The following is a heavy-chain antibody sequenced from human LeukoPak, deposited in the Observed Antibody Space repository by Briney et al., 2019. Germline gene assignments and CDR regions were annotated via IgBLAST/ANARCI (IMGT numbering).Heavy chain of an antibody. V-gene: IGHV5-51*01. Sequence: GSLRLSCKGSGYSFTSYWIGWVRQMPGKGLEWMGIIYPGDSDTRYSPSFQGQVTISADKSISTAYLQWSSLKASDTAMYYCARQFRYCGGDCYDAFDIWGQGTMVTVSS. CDR3: ARQFRYCGGDCYDAFDI. CDR1: GYSFTSYW. D-gene: IGHD2-21*02. J-gene: IGHJ3*02. CDR2: IYPGDSDT.